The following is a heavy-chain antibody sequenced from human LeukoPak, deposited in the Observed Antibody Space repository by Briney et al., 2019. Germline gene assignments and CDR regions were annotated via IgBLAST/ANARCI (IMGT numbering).Heavy chain of an antibody. V-gene: IGHV6-1*01. CDR1: GDSVSSNSVT. CDR2: TYYRSTWYN. J-gene: IGHJ5*02. CDR3: ARRLTQYDCFDP. Sequence: SQTLSLTCAISGDSVSSNSVTWNWIRQSPSRGLEWLGRTYYRSTWYNDYAVSVRGRITVNPDTSKNQFSLHQNSVTPEDTAVYYCARRLTQYDCFDPWGQGILVTVSS. D-gene: IGHD2-2*01.